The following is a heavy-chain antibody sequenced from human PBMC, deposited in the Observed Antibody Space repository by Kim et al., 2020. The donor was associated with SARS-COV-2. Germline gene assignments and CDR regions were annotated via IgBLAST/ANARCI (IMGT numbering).Heavy chain of an antibody. V-gene: IGHV1-3*01. Sequence: ASVKVSCKASGYIFTNYYIHWVRQAPGQRLEWLGWINAGNDDTRSSQKFQGRVTLTSATSARTVYMELSSLTSEDTAVYSCARGGTAGLYYFDSWGQGTLVTVSS. CDR3: ARGGTAGLYYFDS. D-gene: IGHD2-8*02. CDR1: GYIFTNYY. J-gene: IGHJ4*02. CDR2: INAGNDDT.